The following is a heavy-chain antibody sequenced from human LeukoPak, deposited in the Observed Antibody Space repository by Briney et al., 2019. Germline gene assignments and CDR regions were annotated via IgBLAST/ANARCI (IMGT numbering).Heavy chain of an antibody. CDR1: GFTFSSYG. CDR3: ARAPIGPGGDAFDI. V-gene: IGHV3-33*01. D-gene: IGHD1-14*01. CDR2: IWYDGSNK. Sequence: SGGSLRLSCAASGFTFSSYGMHWVRQAPGKGLEWVAVIWYDGSNKYYADSVKGRFTISRDNSKNTLYLQMNSLRAEDTAVYYCARAPIGPGGDAFDIWGQGTMVTVSS. J-gene: IGHJ3*02.